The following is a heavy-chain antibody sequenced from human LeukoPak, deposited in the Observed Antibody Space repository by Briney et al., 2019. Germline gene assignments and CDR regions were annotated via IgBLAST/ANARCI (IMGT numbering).Heavy chain of an antibody. CDR3: SEWLLSPFDY. Sequence: PGGSLRLSRAASGFTFSSYAMSWVRQAPGKGLEWVSAISGTGGITYYADSVKGRFTISRDNSKNTLYLQMNSLRAEDTAVYYCSEWLLSPFDYWGQGTLVTVSS. D-gene: IGHD3-3*01. CDR2: ISGTGGIT. CDR1: GFTFSSYA. J-gene: IGHJ4*02. V-gene: IGHV3-23*01.